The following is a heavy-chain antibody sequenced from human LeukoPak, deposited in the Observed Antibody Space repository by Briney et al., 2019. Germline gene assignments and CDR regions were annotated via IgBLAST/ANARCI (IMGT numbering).Heavy chain of an antibody. V-gene: IGHV3-23*01. J-gene: IGHJ4*02. D-gene: IGHD2-15*01. CDR2: ISGSGGST. CDR3: AKSRCSGGSCYPSYFDY. Sequence: GGSLRLSCAASGFTFSSYAMSWVRQAPGKGLEWVSSISGSGGSTYYADSVKGRFTISRDNSKNTLYLQMNSLRAEDTAVYYCAKSRCSGGSCYPSYFDYWGQGTLVTVSS. CDR1: GFTFSSYA.